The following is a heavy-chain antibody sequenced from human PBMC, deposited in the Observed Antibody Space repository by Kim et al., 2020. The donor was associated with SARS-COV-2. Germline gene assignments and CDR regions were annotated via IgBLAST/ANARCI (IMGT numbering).Heavy chain of an antibody. CDR2: ISGSGNST. D-gene: IGHD3-9*01. J-gene: IGHJ4*02. CDR3: ANAQFRFFDWLPDY. CDR1: GFTFSRFA. Sequence: GGSLRLSCAASGFTFSRFAMSWVRQAPGKGLEWVSGISGSGNSTYYADTVKGRFTISRDNSKNTLYLQMNSLRAEDTAVYYCANAQFRFFDWLPDYWGQGTLVTVSS. V-gene: IGHV3-23*01.